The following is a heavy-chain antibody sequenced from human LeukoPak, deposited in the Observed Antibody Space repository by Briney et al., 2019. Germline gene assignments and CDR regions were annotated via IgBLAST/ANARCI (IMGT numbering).Heavy chain of an antibody. CDR2: ISSDGSNK. D-gene: IGHD6-19*01. V-gene: IGHV3-30-3*01. CDR1: GFTFSRYA. J-gene: IGHJ4*02. CDR3: ARTDTSGWSRPLDC. Sequence: GGSLRLSCAASGFTFSRYALHWVRQAPGKGLEWVAVISSDGSNKYYAGSVEGRFTISRDNYNNTLLLQMNSLRAEDTAVYYCARTDTSGWSRPLDCWGQGTLVTVSS.